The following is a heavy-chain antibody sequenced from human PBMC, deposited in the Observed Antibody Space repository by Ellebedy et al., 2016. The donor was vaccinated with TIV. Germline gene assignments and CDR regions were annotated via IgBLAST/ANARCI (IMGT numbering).Heavy chain of an antibody. CDR1: GFTFSAFA. J-gene: IGHJ4*02. CDR3: VDGDY. V-gene: IGHV3-30*04. D-gene: IGHD3/OR15-3a*01. Sequence: GESLKISXEASGFTFSAFAMHWVRQTAGSGLEWVAVIATDGSKKYYADSVEGRFTISRDNSRNTLYLQMNSLRPEDTAVYFCVDGDYWGQGTLVTVSS. CDR2: IATDGSKK.